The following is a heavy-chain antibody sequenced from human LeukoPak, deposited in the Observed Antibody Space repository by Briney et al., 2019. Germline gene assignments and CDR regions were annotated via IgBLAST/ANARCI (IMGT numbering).Heavy chain of an antibody. CDR1: GGSISSGGYY. CDR3: ARDSLEDAIDYYYYGMDV. Sequence: SETLSLTCTVSGGSISSGGYYWSWIRQHPGKGLEWIGYIYYSGSTYYNPSLKSRVTISVDTSKNQFSLKLSSVTAADTAVYYCARDSLEDAIDYYYYGMDVWGQGTTVTVSS. D-gene: IGHD2-15*01. V-gene: IGHV4-31*03. CDR2: IYYSGST. J-gene: IGHJ6*02.